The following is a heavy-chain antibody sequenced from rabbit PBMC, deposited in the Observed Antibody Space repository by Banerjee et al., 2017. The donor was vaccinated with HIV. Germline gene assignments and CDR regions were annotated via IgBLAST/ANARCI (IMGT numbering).Heavy chain of an antibody. CDR1: GFDFSSSYW. CDR3: ARDTTDGPYGFTDMDL. V-gene: IGHV1S45*01. Sequence: QQQLEESGGGLVTPGGSLTLTCTASGFDFSSSYWICWVRQAPGKGLEWIGCIGTGSSGNTYYASWAKGRFTISKTSSTTVTLQMTSLTAADTATYFCARDTTDGPYGFTDMDLWGQGTLVTVS. J-gene: IGHJ6*01. CDR2: IGTGSSGNT. D-gene: IGHD6-1*01.